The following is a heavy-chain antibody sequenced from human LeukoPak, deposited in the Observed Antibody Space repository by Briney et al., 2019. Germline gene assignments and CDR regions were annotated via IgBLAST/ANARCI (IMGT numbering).Heavy chain of an antibody. V-gene: IGHV3-7*01. J-gene: IGHJ4*02. CDR2: IKQDGSEK. D-gene: IGHD3-10*01. Sequence: PGGSLRLSCAASGFTFSSYWMSWVRQAPGKGLEWVANIKQDGSEKYYVDSVKGRFTISRDNAKNSLYLQMNSLRAEDTAVYYCARDDYRIRGYYGSGSYNDYWGQGTLVTVSS. CDR1: GFTFSSYW. CDR3: ARDDYRIRGYYGSGSYNDY.